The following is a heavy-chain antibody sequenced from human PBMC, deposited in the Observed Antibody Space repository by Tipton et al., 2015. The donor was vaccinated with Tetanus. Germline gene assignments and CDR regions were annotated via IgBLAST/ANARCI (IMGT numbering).Heavy chain of an antibody. CDR1: GASIGRSDYY. CDR3: ARHYGPDWEFYYGLDV. V-gene: IGHV4-39*01. D-gene: IGHD3-10*01. CDR2: SNHDGIT. J-gene: IGHJ6*02. Sequence: TLSLTCTVSGASIGRSDYYWVWVRQSPGKGLEWVVSSNHDGITYHNPSLKNRITMSVDTSKNTFSLKLSSVTAADTGLYYCARHYGPDWEFYYGLDVWGQGTTVTVSS.